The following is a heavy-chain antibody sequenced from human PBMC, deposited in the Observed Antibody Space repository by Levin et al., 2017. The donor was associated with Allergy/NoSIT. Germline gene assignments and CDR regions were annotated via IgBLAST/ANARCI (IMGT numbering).Heavy chain of an antibody. Sequence: ASVKVSCKASGYTFTSYHMHWVRQAPGQGLEWMGIINPSGGSTSYAQKFQGRVTMTRDTSTSTVYMELSSLRSEDTAVYFCARDRRQRDNDILTGDGLPGNWFEPWGQGTLVTVSS. CDR2: INPSGGST. D-gene: IGHD3-9*01. CDR3: ARDRRQRDNDILTGDGLPGNWFEP. V-gene: IGHV1-46*01. J-gene: IGHJ5*02. CDR1: GYTFTSYH.